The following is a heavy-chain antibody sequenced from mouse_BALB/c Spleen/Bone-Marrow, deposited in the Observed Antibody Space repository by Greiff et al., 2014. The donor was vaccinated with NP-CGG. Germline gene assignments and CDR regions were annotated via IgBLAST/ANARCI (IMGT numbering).Heavy chain of an antibody. CDR1: GFNIKDTY. V-gene: IGHV14-3*02. CDR2: IDPANGNT. D-gene: IGHD1-1*01. Sequence: EVQLQQSGAELVKPGASVKLSCTASGFNIKDTYMHWVKQRPEQGLEWIGRIDPANGNTKYDPEFQGKATITAYTSSNTAYLQLSSLTSEDTAVYYCAIYYYGSSGFAYWGQGTLVTVSA. J-gene: IGHJ3*01. CDR3: AIYYYGSSGFAY.